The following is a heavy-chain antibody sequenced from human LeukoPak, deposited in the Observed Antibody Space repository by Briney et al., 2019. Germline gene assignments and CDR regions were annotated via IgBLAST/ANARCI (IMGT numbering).Heavy chain of an antibody. V-gene: IGHV4-31*11. CDR1: GGSISSGGYS. Sequence: SETLSLTCAVSGGSISSGGYSWSWIRQPPGKGLEWIGYIYYSGSTYYSPSLKSRVTMSVDTSKNQFSLTLISVTAADTAVYFCARAAPNYYDSSGSLRNPYFDYWGQGTLVTVSS. CDR2: IYYSGST. CDR3: ARAAPNYYDSSGSLRNPYFDY. J-gene: IGHJ4*02. D-gene: IGHD3-22*01.